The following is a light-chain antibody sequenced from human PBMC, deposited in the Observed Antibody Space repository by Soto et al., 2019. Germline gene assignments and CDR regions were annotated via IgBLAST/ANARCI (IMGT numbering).Light chain of an antibody. CDR2: EVS. V-gene: IGLV2-14*01. Sequence: QSALTQPASVSGSPGQSITISFTGTSSDVGGYNYVSWYQQHPGKAPKLMIYEVSNRPSGVSNRFSGSKSGNTASLTISGVQAEDEGDYYCSSYTSSSTHWVFGGGTKLTVL. CDR3: SSYTSSSTHWV. J-gene: IGLJ3*02. CDR1: SSDVGGYNY.